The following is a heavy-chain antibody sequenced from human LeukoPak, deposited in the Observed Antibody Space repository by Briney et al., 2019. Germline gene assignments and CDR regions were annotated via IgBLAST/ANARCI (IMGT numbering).Heavy chain of an antibody. J-gene: IGHJ4*02. CDR1: GYIFTSYW. CDR3: ARQAYCGADCFSPYKFDY. V-gene: IGHV5-51*01. CDR2: IYPGDSDT. Sequence: GESLKISCKGSGYIFTSYWIGWVRQMPGKGLEWMGIIYPGDSDTRYSPSFQGQVTISADKSISTAYLQWSSLKASDTAMYYCARQAYCGADCFSPYKFDYWGQGTLVTVSS. D-gene: IGHD2-21*02.